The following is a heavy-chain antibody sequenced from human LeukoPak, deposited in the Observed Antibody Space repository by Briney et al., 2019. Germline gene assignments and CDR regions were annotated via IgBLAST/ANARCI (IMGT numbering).Heavy chain of an antibody. Sequence: GESLKISCKGSGYSFTSYWIGWVRQMPGKGLEWMGIIYPGDSDTRYSPSFQGQVTISADKSISTAYLQWSSLKASDTAMYYCASQAIFGVVIPYYFDYWGQGTLVTVSS. CDR3: ASQAIFGVVIPYYFDY. CDR2: IYPGDSDT. D-gene: IGHD3-3*01. CDR1: GYSFTSYW. J-gene: IGHJ4*02. V-gene: IGHV5-51*01.